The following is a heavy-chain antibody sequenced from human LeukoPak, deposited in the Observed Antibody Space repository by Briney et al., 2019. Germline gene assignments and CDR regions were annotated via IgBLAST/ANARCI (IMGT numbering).Heavy chain of an antibody. D-gene: IGHD6-13*01. CDR2: IWYDGSNK. CDR3: ARGQIAAAGTWGLDY. Sequence: GGSLRPSCAASGFTFSSYGMHWVRQAPGKGLEWVAVIWYDGSNKYYADSVKGRFTISRDNSKNTLYLQMNSLRAEDTAVYYCARGQIAAAGTWGLDYWGQGTLVTVSS. CDR1: GFTFSSYG. J-gene: IGHJ4*02. V-gene: IGHV3-33*01.